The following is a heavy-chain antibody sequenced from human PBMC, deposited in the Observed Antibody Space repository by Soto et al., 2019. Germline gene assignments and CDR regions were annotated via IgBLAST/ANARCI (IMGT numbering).Heavy chain of an antibody. Sequence: SETLSLTCTVSGGSINSDDNYWSWIRQHPGKGLEWIGYIYYSGSTDYNPSLKSRVTISVDTSKKQYSLRLTSVTAADTAVYYCARGPAWNPSDDAFDIWGQGTMVTVSS. CDR1: GGSINSDDNY. D-gene: IGHD1-1*01. CDR2: IYYSGST. J-gene: IGHJ3*02. CDR3: ARGPAWNPSDDAFDI. V-gene: IGHV4-31*03.